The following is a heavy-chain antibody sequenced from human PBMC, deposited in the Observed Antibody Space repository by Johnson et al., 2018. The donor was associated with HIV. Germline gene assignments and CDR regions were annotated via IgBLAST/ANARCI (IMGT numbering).Heavy chain of an antibody. CDR3: ARAGWLQSRVDAFDI. CDR2: IKQDGSDK. V-gene: IGHV3-7*05. D-gene: IGHD5-24*01. CDR1: GFTFSSYG. Sequence: VQLVESGGGVVQPGRSLRLSCAASGFTFSSYGVHWVRQAPGKGLEWVANIKQDGSDKYYVDSVKGRFTISRDNAKNSLYLQMISLRAEDTAVYYCARAGWLQSRVDAFDIWGQGTMVTVSS. J-gene: IGHJ3*02.